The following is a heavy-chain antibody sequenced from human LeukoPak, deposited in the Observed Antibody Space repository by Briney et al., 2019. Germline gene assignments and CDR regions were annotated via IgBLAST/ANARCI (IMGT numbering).Heavy chain of an antibody. Sequence: SSETLSLTCTVSGGSISSYYWSWIRQPPGKGLEWIGYIYYSGSTNYNPSLKSRVTISLDTSKNQYSLKLSSVPAADTAVYYCVGSSWGYNWFDPGREGTLLSLSS. CDR2: IYYSGST. CDR3: VGSSWGYNWFDP. J-gene: IGHJ5*02. CDR1: GGSISSYY. V-gene: IGHV4-59*01. D-gene: IGHD6-13*01.